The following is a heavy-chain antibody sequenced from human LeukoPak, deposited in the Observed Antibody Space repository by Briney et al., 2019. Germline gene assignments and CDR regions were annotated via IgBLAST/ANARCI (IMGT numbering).Heavy chain of an antibody. D-gene: IGHD3-10*01. CDR3: AKDLASLWFGELLFNPDAFDI. Sequence: PGGSLRLSCAASGFTFSSYEMNWVRQAPGKGLEWVSYISSSGSTIYYADSVKGRFTISRDNSKNTLYLQMNNLRAEDTAVYYCAKDLASLWFGELLFNPDAFDIWGQGTMVTVSS. J-gene: IGHJ3*02. V-gene: IGHV3-48*03. CDR2: ISSSGSTI. CDR1: GFTFSSYE.